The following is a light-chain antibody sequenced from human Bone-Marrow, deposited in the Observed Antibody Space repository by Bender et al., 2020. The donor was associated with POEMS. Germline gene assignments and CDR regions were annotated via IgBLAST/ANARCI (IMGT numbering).Light chain of an antibody. CDR3: CSYVTTSTWV. V-gene: IGLV2-23*02. CDR1: NNDVGNYNL. J-gene: IGLJ3*02. CDR2: DVN. Sequence: QSALTQPRSVSGSPGQSVTISCIGTNNDVGNYNLVSWFQQHPGKAPRLIIYDVNRRPFGISDRFSGSKSGQTASLTISGLQAEDEANYYCCSYVTTSTWVFGGGTKLTVL.